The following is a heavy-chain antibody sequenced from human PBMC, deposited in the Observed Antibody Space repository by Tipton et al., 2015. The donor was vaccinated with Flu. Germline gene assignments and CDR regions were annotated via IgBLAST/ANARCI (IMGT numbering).Heavy chain of an antibody. V-gene: IGHV3-7*01. CDR2: IKQDGSEK. J-gene: IGHJ4*02. CDR1: GFTFSSYW. CDR3: AREGGGQWLRYFDY. D-gene: IGHD6-19*01. Sequence: MQLVQSGGGLVQPGGSLRLSCAASGFTFSSYWMSWVRQAPGKGLEWVANIKQDGSEKYYVDSVKGRFTISRDNAKNSLYLQMNSLRAEDTAVYYCAREGGGQWLRYFDYWGQGTLVTVSS.